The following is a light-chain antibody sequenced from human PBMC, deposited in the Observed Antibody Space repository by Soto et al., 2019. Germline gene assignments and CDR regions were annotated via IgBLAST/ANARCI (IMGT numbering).Light chain of an antibody. J-gene: IGKJ4*01. CDR1: QSVSFF. V-gene: IGKV1-5*03. CDR3: QHYKSYPLT. Sequence: DIQMTQSPSTLSASVGDSVSITGRASQSVSFFLAWYQQKPGKAPKLLIYQASTLGRGVPSRFSGSGSGTDFSLNISSLQPDDFASYYCQHYKSYPLTFGGGTKVEIK. CDR2: QAS.